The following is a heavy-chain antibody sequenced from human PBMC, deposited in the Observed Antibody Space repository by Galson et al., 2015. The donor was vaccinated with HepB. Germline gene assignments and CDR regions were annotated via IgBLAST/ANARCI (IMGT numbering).Heavy chain of an antibody. D-gene: IGHD3-22*01. V-gene: IGHV7-4-1*02. CDR2: INTETGNP. CDR3: ARGGGYSGY. Sequence: SVKVSCKASGYSFTNYGLNWVRQAPGQGLEWMGWINTETGNPAYAQGFTGRFVFSLDTSVSTAYLQISSLKTEDTAVYYCARGGGYSGYWGQGTLVTVSS. CDR1: GYSFTNYG. J-gene: IGHJ4*02.